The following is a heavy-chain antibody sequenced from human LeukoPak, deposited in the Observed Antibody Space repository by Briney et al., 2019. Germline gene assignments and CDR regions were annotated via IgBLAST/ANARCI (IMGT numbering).Heavy chain of an antibody. J-gene: IGHJ4*02. CDR3: ATRGVVIRVLLVGFHKEAYYFAS. V-gene: IGHV3-23*01. CDR1: GITFSNYG. Sequence: GGSLRLSCAVSGITFSNYGMSWVRQAPGKGLEWVAGLSGSGGGTNYADSVQGRFTISRDNPKNTLYLQMNSLRAEDTAVYFCATRGVVIRVLLVGFHKEAYYFASWGQGALVTVSS. CDR2: LSGSGGGT. D-gene: IGHD3-10*01.